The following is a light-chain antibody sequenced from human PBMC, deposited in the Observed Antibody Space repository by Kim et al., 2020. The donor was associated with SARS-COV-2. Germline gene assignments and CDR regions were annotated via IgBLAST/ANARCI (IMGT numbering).Light chain of an antibody. CDR2: DLT. CDR3: SSYTSASTLV. J-gene: IGLJ1*01. Sequence: QSALTQPASVSGSPGQSITVSCTGTSSDIGGPNYASWYQQLPGKAPKLILYDLTNRPSGVSDRFSGSKSGNTASLTISGLQPDDEADYYCSSYTSASTLVLGTGTKVTVL. CDR1: SSDIGGPNY. V-gene: IGLV2-14*03.